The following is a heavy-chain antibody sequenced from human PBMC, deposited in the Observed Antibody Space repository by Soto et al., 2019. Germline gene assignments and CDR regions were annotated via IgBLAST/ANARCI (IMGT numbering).Heavy chain of an antibody. CDR1: GGTFSSYA. CDR2: IIPIFGTA. CDR3: ARERPYCGGGSSYSEWFDY. V-gene: IGHV1-69*01. J-gene: IGHJ4*02. D-gene: IGHD2-15*01. Sequence: QVQLVQSGAEVNKPGSSVKVSCKACGGTFSSYAIRWVRQAPGQGLEWMGGIIPIFGTANYAQKFQGRVTITADESTSTAYMELSSLRSEDTAVYYCARERPYCGGGSSYSEWFDYWGQGTLVTVST.